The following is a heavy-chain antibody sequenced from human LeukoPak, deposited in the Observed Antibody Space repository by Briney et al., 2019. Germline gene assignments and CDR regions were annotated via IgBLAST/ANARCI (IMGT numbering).Heavy chain of an antibody. CDR1: GASISSYY. V-gene: IGHV4-59*01. CDR2: IFYRGGT. D-gene: IGHD6-13*01. CDR3: ASGPYPAAGTDHQFDY. J-gene: IGHJ4*02. Sequence: SETLSLTCTVSGASISSYYWSWIRQPPGERLEWIGYIFYRGGTNYNPSLKSRVTISVDTSKNQFSLKLSSVTAADTAVYYCASGPYPAAGTDHQFDYWGQGILVTVFS.